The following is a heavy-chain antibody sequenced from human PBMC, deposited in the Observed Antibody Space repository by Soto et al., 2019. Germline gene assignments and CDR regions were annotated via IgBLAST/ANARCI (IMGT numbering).Heavy chain of an antibody. J-gene: IGHJ4*02. CDR1: GFTFSSYE. CDR2: ISSSGSTI. CDR3: AGGIYDILTGYYFVY. V-gene: IGHV3-48*03. D-gene: IGHD3-9*01. Sequence: EVQLVESGGGLVQPGGSLRLSCAASGFTFSSYEMNWVRQAPGKGLEWVSYISSSGSTIYYADSVKGRFTISRDNAKNSLYLQMNSLRAEDTAVYYCAGGIYDILTGYYFVYWGQGTLFTVSS.